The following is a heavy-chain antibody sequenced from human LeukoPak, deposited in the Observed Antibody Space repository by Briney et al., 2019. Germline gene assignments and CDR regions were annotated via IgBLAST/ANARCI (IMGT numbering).Heavy chain of an antibody. V-gene: IGHV3-23*01. CDR1: GFTFSDYY. CDR3: AKDMGRIAAAGTGDY. J-gene: IGHJ4*02. D-gene: IGHD6-13*01. CDR2: ISGSGGST. Sequence: PGGSLRLSCAASGFTFSDYYMSWVRQAPGKGLEWVSAISGSGGSTYYADSVKGRFTISRDNSKNTLYLQMNSLRAEDTAVYYCAKDMGRIAAAGTGDYWGQGTLVTVSS.